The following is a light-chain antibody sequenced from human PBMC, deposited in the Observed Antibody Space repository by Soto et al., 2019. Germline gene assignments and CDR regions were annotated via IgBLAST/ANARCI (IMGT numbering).Light chain of an antibody. CDR2: AAS. CDR1: QSISSY. Sequence: DIQMTQSPSSLSASVGDRVTITCRASQSISSYLNWYQQKPGKAPKLMIYAASSLQRGVPSRFSGSGSGTDFTRTSSSLPPEDFATYYCHQSYSTPLTFGGGTKVEIK. J-gene: IGKJ4*01. CDR3: HQSYSTPLT. V-gene: IGKV1-39*01.